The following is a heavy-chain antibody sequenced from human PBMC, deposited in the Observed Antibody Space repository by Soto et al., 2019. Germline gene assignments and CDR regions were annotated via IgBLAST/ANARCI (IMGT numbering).Heavy chain of an antibody. J-gene: IGHJ5*02. CDR3: ARDGDCSGGSCSTNYWFDP. D-gene: IGHD2-15*01. CDR2: INPSGGST. CDR1: GYTFSSQY. V-gene: IGHV1-46*01. Sequence: QVQLEQSGAEVKKPGASVKVSCKASGYTFSSQYMNWVRQAPGQGLEWMGIINPSGGSTSSAQKFQGRLTLTRDISTSTFYMELSSLRSEVTAVYYCARDGDCSGGSCSTNYWFDPWGQGTLVTVSS.